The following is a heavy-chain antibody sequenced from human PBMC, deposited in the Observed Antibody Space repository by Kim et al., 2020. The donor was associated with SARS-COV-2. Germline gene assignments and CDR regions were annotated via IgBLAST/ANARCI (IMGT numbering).Heavy chain of an antibody. CDR1: GFTFDNYA. CDR3: AKGPLYYRYCSSTSCPPESYYYYGMDV. V-gene: IGHV3-43*02. Sequence: GGSLRLSCAASGFTFDNYAMHWVRQAPGKGLEWVSLISGDGGSTYYADSVKGRFTISRDNSKNSLYLQMNSLRTEDTALYYCAKGPLYYRYCSSTSCPPESYYYYGMDVWGQGTTVTVSS. CDR2: ISGDGGST. J-gene: IGHJ6*02. D-gene: IGHD2-2*01.